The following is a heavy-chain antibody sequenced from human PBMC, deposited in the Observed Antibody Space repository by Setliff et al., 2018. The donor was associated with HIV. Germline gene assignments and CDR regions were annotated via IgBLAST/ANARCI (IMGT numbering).Heavy chain of an antibody. V-gene: IGHV3-23*01. Sequence: PGGSLRLSCAASGFTFSTYAMSWVRQAPGKGLEWVSAISGSGSYTYYADSVQGRFTISRDNSKNTLYLQMNSLRAEDTAVYYCARVKPHLRRSGSYWIVDYWGQGTLVTVSS. J-gene: IGHJ4*02. D-gene: IGHD1-26*01. CDR3: ARVKPHLRRSGSYWIVDY. CDR2: ISGSGSYT. CDR1: GFTFSTYA.